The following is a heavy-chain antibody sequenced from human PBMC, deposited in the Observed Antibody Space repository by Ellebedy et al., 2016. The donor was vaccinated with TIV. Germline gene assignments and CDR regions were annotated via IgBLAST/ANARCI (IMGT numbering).Heavy chain of an antibody. D-gene: IGHD3-9*01. CDR2: SYYSGST. CDR1: GGSISSSSYY. V-gene: IGHV4-39*01. CDR3: ARHNCRTTLFTLVICSRASGDVFDV. Sequence: MPGGSLRLSCTVSGGSISSSSYYWGWIRQPPGKGPEWIGNSYYSGSTFYNPSLKSRGTISVDTSKNQFSLKLSSGTAADTATYFCARHNCRTTLFTLVICSRASGDVFDVWGQGKTVTISS. J-gene: IGHJ3*01.